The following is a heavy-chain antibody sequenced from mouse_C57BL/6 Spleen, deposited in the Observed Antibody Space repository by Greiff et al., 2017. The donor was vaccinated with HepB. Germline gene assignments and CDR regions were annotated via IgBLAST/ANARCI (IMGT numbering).Heavy chain of an antibody. CDR3: AREISTVVAPYYAMDY. CDR1: GYAFSSSW. V-gene: IGHV1-82*01. Sequence: QVHVKQSGPELVKPGASVKISCKASGYAFSSSWMNWVKQRPGKGLAWIGRISPGDGDTNYNGKFNGKATLTADKSSSTAYMQLSSLTSEDSAVYFCAREISTVVAPYYAMDYWGQGTSVTVSS. J-gene: IGHJ4*01. CDR2: ISPGDGDT. D-gene: IGHD1-1*01.